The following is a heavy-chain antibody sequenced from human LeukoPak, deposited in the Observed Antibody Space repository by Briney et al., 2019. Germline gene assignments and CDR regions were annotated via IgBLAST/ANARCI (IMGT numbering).Heavy chain of an antibody. J-gene: IGHJ4*02. D-gene: IGHD4-11*01. V-gene: IGHV3-23*01. CDR3: ANSPRLQYFDY. CDR1: GFTFSSYA. CDR2: ISGSGGSA. Sequence: PGGSLRLSCAASGFTFSSYAMSWVRQAPGKGLEWVSAISGSGGSAYYADSVKGRFTISRDNSKNTLYLQMNSLRAEDTALYYCANSPRLQYFDYWGQGTLVTVSS.